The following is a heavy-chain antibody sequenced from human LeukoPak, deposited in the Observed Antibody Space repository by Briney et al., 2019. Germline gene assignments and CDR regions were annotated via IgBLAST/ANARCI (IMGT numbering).Heavy chain of an antibody. Sequence: SVKVSCKASGGTFSSYAISWVRQAPGQGLEWMGGIIPIFGTANYAQKFQGRATITADESTSTAYMELSSLRSEDTAVYYCARESYYCSSTSCYYSYGMDVWGQGTTVTVSS. V-gene: IGHV1-69*13. CDR1: GGTFSSYA. CDR3: ARESYYCSSTSCYYSYGMDV. D-gene: IGHD2-2*01. J-gene: IGHJ6*02. CDR2: IIPIFGTA.